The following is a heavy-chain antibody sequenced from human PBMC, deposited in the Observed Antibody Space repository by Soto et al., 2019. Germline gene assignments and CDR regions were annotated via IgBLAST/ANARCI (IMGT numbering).Heavy chain of an antibody. D-gene: IGHD4-4*01. V-gene: IGHV4-59*08. Sequence: SETLSLTCTVSGDSIRSYYWSWIRQPPGKGLEWIGYIYDSGSTNYNPSLKSRVTISVDTSKNQFSLKLSSVTAADTAVYYCARAKLLPTVTPGIFDYWGQGTLVTVSS. CDR1: GDSIRSYY. CDR2: IYDSGST. J-gene: IGHJ4*02. CDR3: ARAKLLPTVTPGIFDY.